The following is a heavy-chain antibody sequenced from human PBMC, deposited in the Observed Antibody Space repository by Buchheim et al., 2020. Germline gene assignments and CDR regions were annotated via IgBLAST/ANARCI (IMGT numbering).Heavy chain of an antibody. Sequence: QVQLQESGPGLVKPSETLSLTCSVSDDSIRNYYWSWIRQSAAKGLEWIGRIYTTGSTSYNPSLKSRVTMSLDTSKKQFSLNLYSVTAADTAVYYCARGSGIFDSSGRQDYYFTHWGQGIL. CDR2: IYTTGST. CDR3: ARGSGIFDSSGRQDYYFTH. V-gene: IGHV4-4*07. CDR1: DDSIRNYY. J-gene: IGHJ4*02. D-gene: IGHD3-22*01.